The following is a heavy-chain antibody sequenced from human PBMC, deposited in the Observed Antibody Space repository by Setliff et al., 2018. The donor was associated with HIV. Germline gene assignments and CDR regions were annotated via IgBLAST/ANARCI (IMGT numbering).Heavy chain of an antibody. Sequence: PSETLSLTCNVSGDSIDRYYWSWIRQPPGKGLEWIGYIYASGSTHYNPSPRSRVTISVDTSKAQFSLTLSSVTAADTAKYYCATLDAHGKNFLGFWGQGTLVTVSS. V-gene: IGHV4-4*09. CDR2: IYASGST. CDR3: ATLDAHGKNFLGF. D-gene: IGHD1-1*01. CDR1: GDSIDRYY. J-gene: IGHJ4*02.